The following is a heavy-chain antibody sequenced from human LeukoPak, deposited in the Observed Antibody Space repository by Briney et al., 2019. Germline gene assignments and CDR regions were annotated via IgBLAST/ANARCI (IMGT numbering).Heavy chain of an antibody. J-gene: IGHJ4*02. V-gene: IGHV3-74*01. Sequence: PGGSLRLSCAASGFTFSSYWMHWVRQAPGKGLVWVSRINSDGSSTSYADSVKGRFTISRDNAKNTLYLQMNSLRAEDTAVYYCARELGWTMVRGVIVDWGQGTLVTVSS. CDR1: GFTFSSYW. CDR3: ARELGWTMVRGVIVD. D-gene: IGHD3-10*01. CDR2: INSDGSST.